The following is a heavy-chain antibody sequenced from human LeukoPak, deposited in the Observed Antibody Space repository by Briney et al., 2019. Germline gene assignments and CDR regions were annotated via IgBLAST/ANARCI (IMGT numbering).Heavy chain of an antibody. J-gene: IGHJ4*02. Sequence: SETLSLTCTVSGGPISRYYWSWIRQPAGKGLEWIGRIYTSGSTNYNPSLKSRVTMSVDTSTNQFSLKLSSVTAADTAVYYCARKMFPHTFDYWGQGTLVTVSS. D-gene: IGHD3-10*02. CDR2: IYTSGST. CDR1: GGPISRYY. CDR3: ARKMFPHTFDY. V-gene: IGHV4-4*07.